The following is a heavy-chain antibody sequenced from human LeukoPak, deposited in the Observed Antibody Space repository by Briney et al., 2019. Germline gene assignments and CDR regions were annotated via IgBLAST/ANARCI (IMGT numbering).Heavy chain of an antibody. D-gene: IGHD2-15*01. CDR2: ISGSGGST. CDR1: GFTFSSYA. V-gene: IGHV3-23*01. J-gene: IGHJ4*02. CDR3: AKGSANARPYYFDY. Sequence: PGGSLRLSCAASGFTFSSYAMHWVRQAPGKGLEWVSAISGSGGSTYHADSVKGRFSISRDNSKNTLFLQMNSLRAEDTAVYYCAKGSANARPYYFDYWGQGTLVTVSS.